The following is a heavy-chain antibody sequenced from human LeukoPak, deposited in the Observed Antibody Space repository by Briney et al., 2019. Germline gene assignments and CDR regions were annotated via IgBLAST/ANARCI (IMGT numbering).Heavy chain of an antibody. V-gene: IGHV3-21*01. CDR3: VRLRTNSDTTGYYYYYDF. CDR1: GYTFSSFS. D-gene: IGHD3-22*01. J-gene: IGHJ4*02. Sequence: GGSLRLSCVASGYTFSSFSINWVRQAPGKGLEWVSSISVGSNYIDYADSVRGRFSISRADARDSLFIQMNRLRAEDTAVYYCVRLRTNSDTTGYYYYYDFWGQGTLVTVSS. CDR2: ISVGSNYI.